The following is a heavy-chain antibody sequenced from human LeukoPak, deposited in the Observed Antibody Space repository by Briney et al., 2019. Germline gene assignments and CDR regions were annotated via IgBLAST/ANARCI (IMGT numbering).Heavy chain of an antibody. D-gene: IGHD6-13*01. CDR2: ISYDGSNK. Sequence: GGSLRLSCAASGFTFSSYGMHWVRQAPGKGLEWVAVISYDGSNKYYADSVKGRFTISRDNSKNTLYLQMNSLRAEDTAVYYCAKTGTPWYYFDYWGQGTLVTVSS. V-gene: IGHV3-30*18. CDR3: AKTGTPWYYFDY. CDR1: GFTFSSYG. J-gene: IGHJ4*02.